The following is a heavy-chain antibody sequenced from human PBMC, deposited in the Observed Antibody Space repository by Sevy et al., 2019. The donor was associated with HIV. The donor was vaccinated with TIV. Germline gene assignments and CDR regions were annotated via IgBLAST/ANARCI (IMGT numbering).Heavy chain of an antibody. CDR2: VYNGGTT. CDR3: ARLPQWLGPSFDS. V-gene: IGHV4-39*01. D-gene: IGHD6-19*01. Sequence: SETLSLTCTVSGASMRSSHYWGWIRQPPGKGLEWIARVYNGGTTDYNPSLKTRVTISVDTSKNQFSLRLASVTAADTAVYYSARLPQWLGPSFDSWGQGTLVTVSS. J-gene: IGHJ4*02. CDR1: GASMRSSHY.